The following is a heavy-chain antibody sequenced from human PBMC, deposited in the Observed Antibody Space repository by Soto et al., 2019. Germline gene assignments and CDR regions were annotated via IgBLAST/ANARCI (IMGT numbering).Heavy chain of an antibody. D-gene: IGHD3-10*01. CDR3: ARGVSDMDV. CDR1: GFTFSSYW. Sequence: EGQLVESGGGLVQPGDSLRLSCAASGFTFSSYWMTWVRQAPGKGLEWVANIGLDGCEKHFVDSVKGRFTISRDNAKSSLYLQINFLRAEDTAIYYCARGVSDMDVWGKGTTVTVSS. V-gene: IGHV3-7*01. CDR2: IGLDGCEK. J-gene: IGHJ6*03.